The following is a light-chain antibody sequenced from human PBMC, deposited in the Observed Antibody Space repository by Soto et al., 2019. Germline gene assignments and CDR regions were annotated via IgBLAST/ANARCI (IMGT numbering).Light chain of an antibody. CDR1: QDIRNA. CDR3: LQHNSYPFT. V-gene: IGKV1-17*01. Sequence: DIQMTQSPSSLSASVGDRVTITCRASQDIRNALGWYQQKPGKAPKRLIYGASSLQSGVPSRFSGSRSGTEFTLTISSLQPADFATYYCLQHNSYPFTFGPGTKVDIK. J-gene: IGKJ3*01. CDR2: GAS.